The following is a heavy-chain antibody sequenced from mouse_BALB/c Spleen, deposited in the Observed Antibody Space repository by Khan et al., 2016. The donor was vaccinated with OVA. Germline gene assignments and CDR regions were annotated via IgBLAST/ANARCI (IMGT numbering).Heavy chain of an antibody. CDR1: GYSITSDYA. J-gene: IGHJ4*01. Sequence: VQLKQSGPGLVKPSQSLSLTCTVTGYSITSDYAWNWIRQFPGNKLEWMGYISYGGSTSYNPSLKSRISITRDTSKNQFFLQLNSVTTEDTATYYCARDYDYHYYAMDYWGQGTSVTVSS. CDR3: ARDYDYHYYAMDY. CDR2: ISYGGST. V-gene: IGHV3-2*02. D-gene: IGHD2-4*01.